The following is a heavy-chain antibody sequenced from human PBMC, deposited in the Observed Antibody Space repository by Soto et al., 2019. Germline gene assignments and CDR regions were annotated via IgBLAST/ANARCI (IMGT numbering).Heavy chain of an antibody. Sequence: SGPTLVKPTQTLTLTCTFSGFSLSTSGVGVGWIRQPPGKALEWLALIYWDDDKRYSPPLKSRLTITKDTSKNQVVLTMTNMDPVETATYYCAHRRAGEGCSGGSCYSWSWGQGTLVTVSS. CDR1: GFSLSTSGVG. CDR3: AHRRAGEGCSGGSCYSWS. D-gene: IGHD2-15*01. V-gene: IGHV2-5*02. J-gene: IGHJ4*02. CDR2: IYWDDDK.